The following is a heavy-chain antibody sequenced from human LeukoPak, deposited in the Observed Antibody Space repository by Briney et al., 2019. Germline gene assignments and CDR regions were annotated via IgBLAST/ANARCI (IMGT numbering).Heavy chain of an antibody. CDR1: GGSFSGYY. CDR2: INHSGST. V-gene: IGHV4-34*01. J-gene: IGHJ5*02. CDR3: AKNGQSGFPFDP. Sequence: PSETLSLTCAVYGGSFSGYYWSWIRQPPGKGLEWIGEINHSGSTNYNPSLKSRVTISVDTSKNQFSLKLSSVTAADTAVYYCAKNGQSGFPFDPWGQGTLVTVSS. D-gene: IGHD1-26*01.